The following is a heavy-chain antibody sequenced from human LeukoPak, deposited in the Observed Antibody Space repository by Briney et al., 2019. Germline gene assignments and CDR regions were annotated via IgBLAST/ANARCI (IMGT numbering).Heavy chain of an antibody. D-gene: IGHD5-18*01. Sequence: GGSLRLSCAASGFTFSSYAMRWVRQAPGKGLEWVSGISGSGDATYYRDSVRGRFTISRDNSKNTLYLEMSSLRAEDTAVYYCAKGVTGYFDYWGQGTLVTVSS. CDR1: GFTFSSYA. CDR2: ISGSGDAT. V-gene: IGHV3-23*01. J-gene: IGHJ4*02. CDR3: AKGVTGYFDY.